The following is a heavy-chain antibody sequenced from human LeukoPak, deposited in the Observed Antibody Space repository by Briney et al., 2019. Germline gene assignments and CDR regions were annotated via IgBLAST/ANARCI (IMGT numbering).Heavy chain of an antibody. D-gene: IGHD2-2*01. CDR1: GFNFSNYA. CDR2: VTGSSSNT. J-gene: IGHJ4*02. V-gene: IGHV3-23*01. CDR3: AKDRSSTTSCSNY. Sequence: PGGSLRLSCAASGFNFSNYAMTWVRQAPGKVLEWVSAVTGSSSNTYYADSVKGRFTISRDNSKSMLYLEMNSLRVEDTAIYYCAKDRSSTTSCSNYWGRGTLVTVSS.